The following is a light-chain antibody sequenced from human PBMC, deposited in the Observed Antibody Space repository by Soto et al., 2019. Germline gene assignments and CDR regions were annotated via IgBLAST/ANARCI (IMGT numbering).Light chain of an antibody. CDR3: QQYGDSVFT. Sequence: EIVLTQSPGTLSLSPGERATLSCRASQSVTSTYLAWYQQKPGQPPRLLIYGASNRATGIPDRFSGSGSGTDFTLTISRLEPEDFGVYYCQQYGDSVFTFGPGTKVEIK. J-gene: IGKJ3*01. V-gene: IGKV3-20*01. CDR1: QSVTSTY. CDR2: GAS.